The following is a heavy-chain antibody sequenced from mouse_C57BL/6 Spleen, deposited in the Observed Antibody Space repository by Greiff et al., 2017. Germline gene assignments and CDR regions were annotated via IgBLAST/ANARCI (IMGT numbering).Heavy chain of an antibody. CDR3: AGGNYWFAY. CDR1: GFTFSDYG. J-gene: IGHJ3*01. Sequence: EVHLVESGGGLVKPGGSLKLSCAASGFTFSDYGMHWVRQAPEKGLEWVAYISSGSSTIYYANTVKGRFTISRDNAKNTLFLQMTSLRSEDTAMYYCAGGNYWFAYWGQGTLVTVSA. D-gene: IGHD2-1*01. CDR2: ISSGSSTI. V-gene: IGHV5-17*01.